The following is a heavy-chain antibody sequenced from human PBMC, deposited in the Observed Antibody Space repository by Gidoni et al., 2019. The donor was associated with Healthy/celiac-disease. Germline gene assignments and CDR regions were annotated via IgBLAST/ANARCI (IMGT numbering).Heavy chain of an antibody. CDR3: AREGGGARLSAFDI. CDR1: GGSISSGGYS. V-gene: IGHV4-30-2*01. J-gene: IGHJ3*02. D-gene: IGHD1-26*01. CDR2: IYHTGST. Sequence: QLQLQESGSGLVKPSQTLSLTCAVSGGSISSGGYSWSWIRQPPGKGLEWIGYIYHTGSTYYDPSLKSRVTISVNRSKNQFSLKLSSVTAADTAVYYCAREGGGARLSAFDIWGPGTMVTVSS.